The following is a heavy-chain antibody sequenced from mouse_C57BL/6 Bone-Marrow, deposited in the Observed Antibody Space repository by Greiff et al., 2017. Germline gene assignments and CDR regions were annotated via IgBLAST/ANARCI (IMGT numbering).Heavy chain of an antibody. CDR2: IDPANGDT. D-gene: IGHD2-3*01. J-gene: IGHJ3*01. Sequence: VQLKESGAELVRPGASVKLSCTASGFNIKDDYMHWVKQRPEQGLEWIGWIDPANGDTEYASKFQGKATITADTSSNTAYLQLSSLTSEDTAVYYCTEGRDGYTWFAYWGQGTLVTVSA. CDR3: TEGRDGYTWFAY. CDR1: GFNIKDDY. V-gene: IGHV14-4*01.